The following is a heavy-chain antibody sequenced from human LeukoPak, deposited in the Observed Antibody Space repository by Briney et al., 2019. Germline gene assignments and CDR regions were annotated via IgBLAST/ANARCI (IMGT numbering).Heavy chain of an antibody. CDR1: EYTFSIYS. Sequence: PGGSLRLSCAASEYTFSIYSLTWVRQAPGKGLEWVSLISGSGGTTHYADSVRGRFTISRDNSKNTLYLQMNTLRAGDTAVYYCATEATYCTAACYSLSDYWGQGTLVTVSS. CDR3: ATEATYCTAACYSLSDY. J-gene: IGHJ4*02. CDR2: ISGSGGTT. V-gene: IGHV3-23*01. D-gene: IGHD2-21*02.